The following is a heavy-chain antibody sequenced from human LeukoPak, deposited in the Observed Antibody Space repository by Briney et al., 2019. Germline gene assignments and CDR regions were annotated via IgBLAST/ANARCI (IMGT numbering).Heavy chain of an antibody. CDR2: ISGSGGST. Sequence: PGGSLRLSCAASGFTFSSYAMSWVRQAPGKGLEWVSAISGSGGSTYYADSVKGRFTISRDNSKNTLYLQMNSLRSEDTAVYYCARGLIAARGFDPWGQGTLVTVSS. V-gene: IGHV3-23*01. CDR3: ARGLIAARGFDP. D-gene: IGHD6-13*01. CDR1: GFTFSSYA. J-gene: IGHJ5*02.